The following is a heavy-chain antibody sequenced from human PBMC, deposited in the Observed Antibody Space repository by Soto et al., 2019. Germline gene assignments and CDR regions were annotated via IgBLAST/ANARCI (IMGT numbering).Heavy chain of an antibody. CDR1: GFTFSSHW. CDR3: ARDGVTWIHFYYYGMDV. D-gene: IGHD5-12*01. CDR2: IKQDGSEK. V-gene: IGHV3-7*03. J-gene: IGHJ6*02. Sequence: GGSLRLSCAASGFTFSSHWMSWVRQAPGKGLEWVANIKQDGSEKYYVDSVKGRFTISRDNAKNSLYLQMNSLRAEDTAVYYCARDGVTWIHFYYYGMDVWGQGTTVTVSS.